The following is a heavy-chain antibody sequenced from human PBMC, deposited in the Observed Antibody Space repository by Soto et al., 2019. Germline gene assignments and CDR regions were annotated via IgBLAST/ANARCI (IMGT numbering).Heavy chain of an antibody. CDR2: IIPIFGTS. Sequence: SVKVSCKASGGTFSSYAISWVRQAPGQGLEWMGGIIPIFGTSNYAQKFQGRVTITADESTSTAYMELSSLRSEDTAVYYCAASVLRFLEWLPQGVWGQRTTISVSS. CDR3: AASVLRFLEWLPQGV. CDR1: GGTFSSYA. D-gene: IGHD3-3*01. J-gene: IGHJ6*02. V-gene: IGHV1-69*13.